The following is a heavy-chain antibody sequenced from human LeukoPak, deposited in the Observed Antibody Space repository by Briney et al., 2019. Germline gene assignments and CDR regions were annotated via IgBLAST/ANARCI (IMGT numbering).Heavy chain of an antibody. Sequence: SETLSLTCIVSGDSISGKYWSWIRRPAGKGLEWLGRIYSSGATDYSPSLMSRVTMSLDTSKNHISLRLRSVTAADTAVYYCARLDILVPRAVEWFDPWGQGTVVTVSS. V-gene: IGHV4-4*07. CDR2: IYSSGAT. CDR3: ARLDILVPRAVEWFDP. CDR1: GDSISGKY. J-gene: IGHJ5*01. D-gene: IGHD2-2*01.